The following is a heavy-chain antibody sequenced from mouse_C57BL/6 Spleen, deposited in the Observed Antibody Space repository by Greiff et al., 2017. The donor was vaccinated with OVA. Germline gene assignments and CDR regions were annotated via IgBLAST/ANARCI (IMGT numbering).Heavy chain of an antibody. CDR3: ASYYSNYLYAMDY. CDR2: INPNYGTT. Sequence: VKPGASVKISCKASGYSFTDYNMNWVKQSNGKSLEWIGVINPNYGTTSYNQKFKGKATLTVDQSSSTACMQLNSLTSEDSAVYYCASYYSNYLYAMDYWGQGTSVTVSS. D-gene: IGHD2-5*01. J-gene: IGHJ4*01. V-gene: IGHV1-39*01. CDR1: GYSFTDYN.